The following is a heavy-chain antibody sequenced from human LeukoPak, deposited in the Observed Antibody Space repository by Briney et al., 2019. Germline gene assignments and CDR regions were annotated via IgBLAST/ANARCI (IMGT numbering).Heavy chain of an antibody. J-gene: IGHJ4*02. V-gene: IGHV1-69*01. CDR3: ATSGLEPRSYYFDY. D-gene: IGHD1-26*01. CDR2: IIPIFGTA. CDR1: GGTFSSYA. Sequence: SVKVSCKASGGTFSSYAISWVRQAPGQGLEWMGGIIPIFGTANYAQKFQGRVTITADESTSTAYMELSSLRSEDTAVYYCATSGLEPRSYYFDYWGQGTLVTVSS.